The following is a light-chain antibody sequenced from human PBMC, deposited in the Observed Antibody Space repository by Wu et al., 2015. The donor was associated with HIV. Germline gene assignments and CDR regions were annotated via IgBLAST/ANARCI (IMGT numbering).Light chain of an antibody. CDR1: QSVSTN. CDR3: QQYKNWVRT. J-gene: IGKJ1*01. Sequence: IVMTQSPATLSVSPGESATPSCRASQSVSTNLAWYQHKPGQAPRLLIYSASTRATDIPARFSGSGSGTEFTLTISSLQSEDFAVYYCQQYKNWVRTFGPRDQGGNQT. CDR2: SAS. V-gene: IGKV3-15*01.